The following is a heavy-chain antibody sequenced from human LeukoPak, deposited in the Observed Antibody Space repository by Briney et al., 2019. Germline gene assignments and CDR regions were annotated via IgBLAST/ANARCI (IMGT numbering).Heavy chain of an antibody. V-gene: IGHV3-33*06. CDR2: IWSDTTNK. Sequence: GGSLRLSCAASGFTFSSYAMHWVRQAPGKGLEWVAVIWSDTTNKYYADSVKGRFTISRDNSKNTLYLQMNSLRAEDTAVYYCAKEVAGTGLDYWGQGTLVTVSS. CDR3: AKEVAGTGLDY. D-gene: IGHD6-19*01. CDR1: GFTFSSYA. J-gene: IGHJ4*02.